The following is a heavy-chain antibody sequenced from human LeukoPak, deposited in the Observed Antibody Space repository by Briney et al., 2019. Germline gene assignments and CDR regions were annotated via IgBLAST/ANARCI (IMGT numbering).Heavy chain of an antibody. CDR2: IYYSGST. V-gene: IGHV4-59*13. D-gene: IGHD2-2*01. CDR3: ARGDQLLLAS. Sequence: SETLSLTCTVSGGSISSYYWYWIRQPPGKGLECIGYIYYSGSTSYNPSLKSRVTMSVDTSKNQFSLGLNSVTAADTAVYYCARGDQLLLASWGQGTLVTVSS. CDR1: GGSISSYY. J-gene: IGHJ4*02.